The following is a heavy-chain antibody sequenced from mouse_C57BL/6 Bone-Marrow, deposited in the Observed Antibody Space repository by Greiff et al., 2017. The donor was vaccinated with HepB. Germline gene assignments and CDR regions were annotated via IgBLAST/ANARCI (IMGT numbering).Heavy chain of an antibody. V-gene: IGHV1-82*01. J-gene: IGHJ3*01. CDR3: TTQSYYGSSWAWFAY. Sequence: QVQLQQSGPELVKPGASVKISCKASGYAFSSSWMNWVKQRPGKGLEWIGRIYPGDGDTNYNGKFKGKATLTADTSSNTAYLQLSSLTSEDTAVYYCTTQSYYGSSWAWFAYWGQGTLVTVSA. D-gene: IGHD1-1*01. CDR1: GYAFSSSW. CDR2: IYPGDGDT.